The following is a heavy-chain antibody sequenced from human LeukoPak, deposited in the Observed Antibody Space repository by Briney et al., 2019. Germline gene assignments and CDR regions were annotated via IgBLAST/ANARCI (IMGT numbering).Heavy chain of an antibody. CDR2: INPNSGGT. CDR1: GYTFTGYY. D-gene: IGHD5-12*01. CDR3: ARDLSGYGNFDY. V-gene: IGHV1-2*02. J-gene: IGHJ4*02. Sequence: ASVKVSCKASGYTFTGYYMHWVRQAPGQGLEWMGWINPNSGGTNYAQKFQGRVTMTRDTSISTAYMELSGLRSDDTAVYYCARDLSGYGNFDYWGQGTLVTVSS.